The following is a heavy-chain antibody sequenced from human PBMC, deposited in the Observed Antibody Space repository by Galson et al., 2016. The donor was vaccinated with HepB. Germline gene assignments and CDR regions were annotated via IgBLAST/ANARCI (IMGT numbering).Heavy chain of an antibody. V-gene: IGHV4-39*07. Sequence: SETLSLTCIVSGQSIISSGSYWARIRQPPGKTLEWIGTVYYYGDTYYSPSLKNRLTLSIDRSGNQLSLQLTSVTAADTARYFCARTSGRFAARRSYHIDYWGRGLPVTVS. CDR1: GQSIISSGSY. J-gene: IGHJ4*02. CDR2: VYYYGDT. CDR3: ARTSGRFAARRSYHIDY. D-gene: IGHD3-16*02.